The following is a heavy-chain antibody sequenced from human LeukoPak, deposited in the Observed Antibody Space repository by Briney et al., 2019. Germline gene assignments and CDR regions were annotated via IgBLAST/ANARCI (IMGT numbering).Heavy chain of an antibody. CDR3: ARDPRLDSGYYNGAFPLFDY. V-gene: IGHV3-7*01. J-gene: IGHJ4*02. Sequence: GGSLRLSCAASGFSFSGYWMSWARQAPGKGLEWVANIKQDGSVTQYVDSVKGRFTISRDNAKNSVFLQMDSLRAEDTAVYYCARDPRLDSGYYNGAFPLFDYWGQGTLVTVSS. CDR2: IKQDGSVT. CDR1: GFSFSGYW. D-gene: IGHD3-3*01.